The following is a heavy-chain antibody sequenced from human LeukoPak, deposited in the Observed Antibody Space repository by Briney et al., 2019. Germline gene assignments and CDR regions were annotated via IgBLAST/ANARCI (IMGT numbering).Heavy chain of an antibody. D-gene: IGHD5-24*01. CDR3: ARDRMAAY. Sequence: GGYLRLSCAASGFTFSSYAMHWVRQAPGKGLEWVAVISYDGSNKYYADSVKGRFTISRDNSKNTLYLQMNSLRAEDTAVYYCARDRMAAYWGQGTLVTVSS. CDR1: GFTFSSYA. J-gene: IGHJ4*02. V-gene: IGHV3-30*04. CDR2: ISYDGSNK.